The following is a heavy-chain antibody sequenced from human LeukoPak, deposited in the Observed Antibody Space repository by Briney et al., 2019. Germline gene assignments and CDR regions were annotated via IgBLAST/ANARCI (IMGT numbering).Heavy chain of an antibody. CDR1: GGSISSNTYF. Sequence: SETLSLTCNVSGGSISSNTYFWGWIRRPPGKGLEWIGEINHSGSTNYNPSLKSRVTISVDTSKNQFSLKLSSVTAADTAVYYCARTPRLLSYNWFDPWGQGTLVTVSS. CDR2: INHSGST. D-gene: IGHD2-15*01. CDR3: ARTPRLLSYNWFDP. V-gene: IGHV4-39*07. J-gene: IGHJ5*02.